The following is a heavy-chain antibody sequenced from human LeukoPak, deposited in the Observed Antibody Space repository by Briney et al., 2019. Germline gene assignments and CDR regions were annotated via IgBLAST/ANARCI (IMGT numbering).Heavy chain of an antibody. D-gene: IGHD4-23*01. J-gene: IGHJ6*02. V-gene: IGHV4-38-2*02. CDR1: GYSISSGYY. CDR2: IHHSGST. CDR3: ARQGGGNRNGMDV. Sequence: PSETLSLTCIVSGYSISSGYYWGWIRQPPGKGLEWIGNIHHSGSTYYNPSLKSRVTISVDTSKNQFSLKLSSVTAADTAVYYCARQGGGNRNGMDVWGQGTTVTVSS.